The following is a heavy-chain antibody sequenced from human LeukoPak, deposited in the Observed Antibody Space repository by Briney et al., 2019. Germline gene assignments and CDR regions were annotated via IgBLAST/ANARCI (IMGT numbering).Heavy chain of an antibody. CDR1: GGSFSGYY. CDR2: INHSGST. D-gene: IGHD2-21*02. CDR3: ARVNCGGDCYRIQH. J-gene: IGHJ1*01. V-gene: IGHV4-34*01. Sequence: SETLSLTCAVYGGSFSGYYWSWIRQPPGEGLEWIGEINHSGSTNYNPSLKSRVTISVDTSKNQFSLKLSSVTAADTAVYYCARVNCGGDCYRIQHWGQGTLVTVSS.